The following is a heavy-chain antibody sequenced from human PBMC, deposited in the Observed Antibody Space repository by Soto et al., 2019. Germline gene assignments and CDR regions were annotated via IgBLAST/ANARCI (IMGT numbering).Heavy chain of an antibody. CDR3: ASSYGLGYRACYY. J-gene: IGHJ4*02. CDR2: VNPIVSMS. V-gene: IGHV1-69*02. CDR1: GDTFNFYS. Sequence: QVQLVQSGAEVKRPGSSVKVSCKASGDTFNFYSINWVRQAPGLGLEWMGRVNPIVSMSNYAQKFQGRVTMTANKSTSTDNTEQSSLRSEDTDIYYGASSYGLGYRACYYWGQGALVAVSS. D-gene: IGHD3-10*01.